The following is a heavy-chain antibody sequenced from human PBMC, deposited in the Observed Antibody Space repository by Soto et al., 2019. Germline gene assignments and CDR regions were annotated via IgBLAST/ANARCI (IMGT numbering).Heavy chain of an antibody. CDR1: GFIFENFG. Sequence: GGSLRLSCAASGFIFENFGMSWVRQAPGKGLELISSISGSGFKKYYADSVKGRFTISRDNSKSTVYLELNNLSAEDTAVYHCAKNQGVELVPLATVDWFDPWGQGSVVPVYS. V-gene: IGHV3-23*01. CDR2: ISGSGFKK. D-gene: IGHD1-26*01. CDR3: AKNQGVELVPLATVDWFDP. J-gene: IGHJ5*02.